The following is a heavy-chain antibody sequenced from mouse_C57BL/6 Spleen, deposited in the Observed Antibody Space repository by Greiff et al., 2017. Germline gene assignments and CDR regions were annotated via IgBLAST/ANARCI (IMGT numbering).Heavy chain of an antibody. CDR2: ISSGSSTI. V-gene: IGHV5-17*01. J-gene: IGHJ2*01. Sequence: EVKVVESGGGLVKPGGSLKLSCAASGFTFSDYGMHWVRQAPEKGLEWVAYISSGSSTIYYADTVKGRFTISRDNAKNTLFLQMTSLRSEDTAMYYCARSRTSYYFDYWGQGTTLTVSS. CDR1: GFTFSDYG. D-gene: IGHD3-1*01. CDR3: ARSRTSYYFDY.